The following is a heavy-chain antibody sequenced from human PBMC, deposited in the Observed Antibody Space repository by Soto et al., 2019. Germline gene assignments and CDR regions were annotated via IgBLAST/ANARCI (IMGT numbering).Heavy chain of an antibody. CDR2: ARHKIGHYMT. Sequence: EVQLVESGGGLVQPGGSLRLSCAASGFTFSDHFMEWVRQAPGKGLEWVGRARHKIGHYMTEYAASVKGIFIITRDESKNSLFLQMNSLETAVTAVYYCTCPQRSSYDWKYYWGQGTLVTVSS. CDR3: TCPQRSSYDWKYY. J-gene: IGHJ4*02. D-gene: IGHD6-13*01. CDR1: GFTFSDHF. V-gene: IGHV3-72*01.